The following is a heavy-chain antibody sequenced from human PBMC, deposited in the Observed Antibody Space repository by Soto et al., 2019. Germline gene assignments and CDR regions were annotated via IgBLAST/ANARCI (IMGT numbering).Heavy chain of an antibody. CDR1: GGSISSGGYS. Sequence: QLQLQESGSGLVKPSQTLSLTCAVSGGSISSGGYSWSWIRQPPGKGLEWIGYIYHSGSTYYNPSLKSRVTTSVDRSKNQFSLKLSSVTAADTAVYYCARYSIAARRGIDYWGQGTLVTVSS. J-gene: IGHJ4*02. CDR3: ARYSIAARRGIDY. V-gene: IGHV4-30-2*01. D-gene: IGHD6-6*01. CDR2: IYHSGST.